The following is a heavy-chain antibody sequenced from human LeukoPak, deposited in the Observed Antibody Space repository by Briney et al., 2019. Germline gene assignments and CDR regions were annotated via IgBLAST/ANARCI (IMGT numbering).Heavy chain of an antibody. J-gene: IGHJ4*02. CDR1: GFTVSSNY. CDR2: IYSGGST. D-gene: IGHD3-22*01. Sequence: GGSLRLSCAASGFTVSSNYMSWVRQAPGKGLEWVSAIYSGGSTYYADSVKGRFTISRHNSKNTLYLQMNSLRAEDTAVYYCARSRPYYYDSSGYYDWGQGTLVTVSS. CDR3: ARSRPYYYDSSGYYD. V-gene: IGHV3-53*04.